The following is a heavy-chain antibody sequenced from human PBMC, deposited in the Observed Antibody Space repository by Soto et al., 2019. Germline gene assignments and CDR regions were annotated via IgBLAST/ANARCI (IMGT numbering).Heavy chain of an antibody. CDR2: ISGSGGST. D-gene: IGHD6-13*01. V-gene: IGHV3-23*01. J-gene: IGHJ4*02. Sequence: GGSLRLSCAASGFTFSSYAMSWVRPAPGKGLEWVSAISGSGGSTYYADSVKGRFTISRDNSKNTLYLQMNSLRAEDTAVYYCAKDTSSSWYFNYWGQGTLVTVSS. CDR1: GFTFSSYA. CDR3: AKDTSSSWYFNY.